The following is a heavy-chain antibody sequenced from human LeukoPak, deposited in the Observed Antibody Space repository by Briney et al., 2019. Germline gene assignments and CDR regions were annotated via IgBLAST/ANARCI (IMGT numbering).Heavy chain of an antibody. Sequence: GGSLRLSCAASGFTFSNAWMSWVRQAPGKGLEWVGRIKSKTDGGTTDYAAPVKGRFTISRDDSKNTLYQQMNSLKTEDTAVYYCTTDGVHCSSTSCSWGQGTLVTVSS. CDR1: GFTFSNAW. V-gene: IGHV3-15*01. CDR3: TTDGVHCSSTSCS. J-gene: IGHJ5*02. D-gene: IGHD2-2*01. CDR2: IKSKTDGGTT.